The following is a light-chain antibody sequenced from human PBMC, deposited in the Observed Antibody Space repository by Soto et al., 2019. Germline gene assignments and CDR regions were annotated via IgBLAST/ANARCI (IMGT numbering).Light chain of an antibody. CDR2: EVI. Sequence: QSALTQPPSASGSPGQSVTISCTGASSDLGGYNLVSWYQQHPGKAPKLMIYEVIKRPSGVPDRFSGSKSGNTASLTVSGLQAEDEADYYCSSYAGSDNFVFGTGTKVTVL. CDR1: SSDLGGYNL. V-gene: IGLV2-8*01. J-gene: IGLJ1*01. CDR3: SSYAGSDNFV.